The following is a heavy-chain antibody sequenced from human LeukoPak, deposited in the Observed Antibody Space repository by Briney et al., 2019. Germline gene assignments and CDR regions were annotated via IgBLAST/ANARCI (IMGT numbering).Heavy chain of an antibody. CDR1: GGSISSYY. Sequence: SETLSLTCTVSGGSISSYYWSWIRQPPGKGLEWIGSINYSGSTYYNPSLKSRVTISVDTSKNQFSLKLSSVTAADTAVYYCARGSSGWLNNWFDPWGQGTLVTVSS. J-gene: IGHJ5*02. CDR3: ARGSSGWLNNWFDP. D-gene: IGHD6-19*01. V-gene: IGHV4-59*08. CDR2: INYSGST.